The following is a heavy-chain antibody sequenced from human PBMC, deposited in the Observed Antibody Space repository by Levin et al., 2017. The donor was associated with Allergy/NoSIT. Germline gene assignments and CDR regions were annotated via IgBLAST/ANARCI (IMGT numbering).Heavy chain of an antibody. D-gene: IGHD1-14*01. CDR3: TRETGFFDL. J-gene: IGHJ3*01. CDR2: ISGNSNYI. CDR1: GFTFSIYS. Sequence: GESLKISCAGTGFTFSIYSMNWVCQAPGKGLEWVSFISGNSNYIYYADSVKGRFTISRDNAKNSLYLQINSLRADDTAVYFCTRETGFFDLWGQGTMVTVSS. V-gene: IGHV3-21*01.